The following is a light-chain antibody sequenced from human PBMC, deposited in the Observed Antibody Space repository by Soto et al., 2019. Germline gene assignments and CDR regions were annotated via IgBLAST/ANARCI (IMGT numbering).Light chain of an antibody. Sequence: QSVLTQPASVSGSPGQSITISCTGTSNDVGSYDFVSWYQQQPGKAPKLLIYEVSNRPSGVSHRFSGSKSDNTASLTIPGLQSEDEADYYCSSSTTFTTLVFGTGTKVTVL. CDR1: SNDVGSYDF. J-gene: IGLJ1*01. CDR2: EVS. CDR3: SSSTTFTTLV. V-gene: IGLV2-14*01.